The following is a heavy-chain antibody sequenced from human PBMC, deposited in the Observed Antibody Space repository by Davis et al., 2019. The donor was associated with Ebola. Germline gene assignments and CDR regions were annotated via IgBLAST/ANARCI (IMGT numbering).Heavy chain of an antibody. CDR1: GFIFSSSW. J-gene: IGHJ4*02. CDR3: AGPAVVVAASGY. Sequence: GESLKISCAASGFIFSSSWMSLVRQAPGKGLEWVANIKQDGSENYYVDSVKGRFTISRDNAKNSLYLQMNRLRAEDTAVYYCAGPAVVVAASGYWGQGTLVTVSS. V-gene: IGHV3-7*01. CDR2: IKQDGSEN. D-gene: IGHD2-15*01.